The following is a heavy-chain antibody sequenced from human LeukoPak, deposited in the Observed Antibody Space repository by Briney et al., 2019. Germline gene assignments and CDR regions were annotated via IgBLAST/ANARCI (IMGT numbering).Heavy chain of an antibody. J-gene: IGHJ4*02. CDR3: ARGRDY. Sequence: PGGSLRLSCAASGFTFDDYAMHWVRQAPGKGLAWVSLISGDGDSTYYAVSVKGRFTISRDNSKNSLYLQMNSLRTEDTAVYYCARGRDYWGQGTLVTVSS. V-gene: IGHV3-43*02. CDR1: GFTFDDYA. CDR2: ISGDGDST.